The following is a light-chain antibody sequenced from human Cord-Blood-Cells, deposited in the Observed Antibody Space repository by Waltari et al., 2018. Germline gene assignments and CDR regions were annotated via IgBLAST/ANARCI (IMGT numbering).Light chain of an antibody. CDR3: QQSYSTPYT. CDR1: QSISSY. Sequence: DIQMTQSPSSLSASVGDRVTITCRASQSISSYLNWYQQKPGKAPKLLIYDASSLQSGVPSRFSGSGSGTDFTLTISSLQPEDFATYYCQQSYSTPYTFGQVTKLEIK. V-gene: IGKV1-39*01. J-gene: IGKJ2*01. CDR2: DAS.